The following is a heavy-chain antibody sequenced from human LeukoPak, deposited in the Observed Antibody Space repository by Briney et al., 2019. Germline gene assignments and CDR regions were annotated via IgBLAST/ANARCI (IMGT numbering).Heavy chain of an antibody. D-gene: IGHD6-19*01. J-gene: IGHJ6*04. CDR2: INHSGST. V-gene: IGHV4-34*01. Sequence: PSETLSLTCAVYGVSFSGYYWSWLRQPPGKGLEWIGEINHSGSTNYNPSLKSRVTISVDTSKNQFSLKLSSVTAADTAVYYCARDPLIAVAGTMNYYGMDGWGKGTTVTVSS. CDR3: ARDPLIAVAGTMNYYGMDG. CDR1: GVSFSGYY.